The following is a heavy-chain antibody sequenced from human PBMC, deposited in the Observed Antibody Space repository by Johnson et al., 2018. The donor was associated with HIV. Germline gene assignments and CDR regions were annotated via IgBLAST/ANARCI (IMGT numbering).Heavy chain of an antibody. V-gene: IGHV3-23*04. Sequence: VQLVESGGGLVQPGGSLRLSCAASGFTFSSYAMSWVRQAPGKGLEWVPGISGSGGSTYYADSVKGRLPISRDNSKNTLYLQMNSLRAEDTAVYYCAKDPTTYYYDSSGYRTGGDAFDIWGQGTMVTVSS. CDR1: GFTFSSYA. J-gene: IGHJ3*02. CDR3: AKDPTTYYYDSSGYRTGGDAFDI. D-gene: IGHD3-22*01. CDR2: ISGSGGST.